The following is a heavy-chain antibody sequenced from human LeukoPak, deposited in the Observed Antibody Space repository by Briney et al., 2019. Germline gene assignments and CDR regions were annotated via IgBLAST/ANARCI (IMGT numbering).Heavy chain of an antibody. V-gene: IGHV3-23*01. J-gene: IGHJ4*02. D-gene: IGHD3-22*01. CDR2: INYGDGVT. CDR3: AKVHLTYKYDSSGYGFQDY. Sequence: GGSLRLSCETSDFAFSNYAMSWVRQAPGRGLEWVSGINYGDGVTYYADSVKGRFTISRDNSKNMVYLQMNSLRAEDTAVYYCAKVHLTYKYDSSGYGFQDYWGQGTLVTVSP. CDR1: DFAFSNYA.